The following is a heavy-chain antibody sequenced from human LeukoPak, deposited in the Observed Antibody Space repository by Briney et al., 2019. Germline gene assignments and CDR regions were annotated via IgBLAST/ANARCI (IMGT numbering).Heavy chain of an antibody. D-gene: IGHD2-2*03. CDR2: IIPIFGTA. CDR3: ARASTTGYCSSTSCYAARRSYYFDY. V-gene: IGHV1-69*13. J-gene: IGHJ4*02. Sequence: GASVKVSCKTSGYTFGSYAISWVRQAPGQGLEWMGGIIPIFGTANYAQKFQGRVTITADESTSTAYMELSSLRSEDTAVYYCARASTTGYCSSTSCYAARRSYYFDYWGQGTLVTVSS. CDR1: GYTFGSYA.